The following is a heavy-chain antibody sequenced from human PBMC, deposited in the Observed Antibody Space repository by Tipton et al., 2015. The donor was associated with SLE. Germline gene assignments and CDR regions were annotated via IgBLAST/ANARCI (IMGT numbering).Heavy chain of an antibody. Sequence: TLSLTCTVSGGSISSHYWSWIRQPPGKGLEWIGYIYYSGSTNYNPSLKSRVTISVDTSKNQFSLKLSSVTAADTAVYYCARDRVPYSSGCFDIWGQGTMVTVSS. CDR2: IYYSGST. CDR3: ARDRVPYSSGCFDI. D-gene: IGHD6-19*01. J-gene: IGHJ3*02. V-gene: IGHV4-59*11. CDR1: GGSISSHY.